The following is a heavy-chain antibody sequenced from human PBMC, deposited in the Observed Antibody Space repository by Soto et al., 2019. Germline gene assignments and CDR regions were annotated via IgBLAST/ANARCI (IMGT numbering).Heavy chain of an antibody. Sequence: GGSLRLSCAASGFTFSSYGMHWVRQAPGKGLEWVAVISYDGTNKYLADSVKGRLTLSRDNSRNTLSLEINNLRPEDTAVYYCGKDTLDCSGGDCPLYYYYGMDVWGQGTTVTVSS. J-gene: IGHJ6*02. CDR3: GKDTLDCSGGDCPLYYYYGMDV. V-gene: IGHV3-30*18. CDR2: ISYDGTNK. D-gene: IGHD2-15*01. CDR1: GFTFSSYG.